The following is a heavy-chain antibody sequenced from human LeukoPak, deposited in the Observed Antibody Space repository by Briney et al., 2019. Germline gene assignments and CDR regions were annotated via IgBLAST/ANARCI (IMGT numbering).Heavy chain of an antibody. CDR1: GFTFSSYA. D-gene: IGHD6-6*01. CDR2: ISGSGGST. CDR3: AKGFHLAALHF. V-gene: IGHV3-23*01. J-gene: IGHJ4*02. Sequence: SGGSLSLSCAASGFTFSSYAMSWVRQAPGKGLEWVSAISGSGGSTYYADSVKGRFTISRDNSKNTLFLQMNSLRAEDTAVYYCAKGFHLAALHFWGQGTLVTVSS.